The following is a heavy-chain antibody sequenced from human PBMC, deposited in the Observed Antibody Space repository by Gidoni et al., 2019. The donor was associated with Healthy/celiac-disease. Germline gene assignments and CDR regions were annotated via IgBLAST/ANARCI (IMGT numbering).Heavy chain of an antibody. D-gene: IGHD2-15*01. V-gene: IGHV4-34*01. CDR1: VGSFSAYY. J-gene: IGHJ6*02. CDR2: INHSGST. CDR3: ARGIGRILSRYYYGMDV. Sequence: QVQLQQWGAGLLKPSETLSLTCAVYVGSFSAYYWSWIRQPPGKGLEWIGEINHSGSTNYNPSLKSRVTISVDTSKNQFSLKLSSVTAADTAVYYCARGIGRILSRYYYGMDVWGQGTTVTVSS.